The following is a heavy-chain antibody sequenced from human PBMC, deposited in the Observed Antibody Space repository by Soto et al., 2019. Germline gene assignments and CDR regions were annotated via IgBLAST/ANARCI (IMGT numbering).Heavy chain of an antibody. CDR3: ARGPYTDSSEWFDP. J-gene: IGHJ5*02. V-gene: IGHV3-23*01. CDR1: GFTFSSYA. D-gene: IGHD2-2*02. CDR2: ISGSGDRT. Sequence: EVQVLESGGGLGQPGGSLRLSCAASGFTFSSYAMAWVRQAPGKGLEWVSSISGSGDRTYYADSVKGRFTISRDNSKNPLSLQMNRLRAEDTALYYCARGPYTDSSEWFDPWGQGTLVTVSS.